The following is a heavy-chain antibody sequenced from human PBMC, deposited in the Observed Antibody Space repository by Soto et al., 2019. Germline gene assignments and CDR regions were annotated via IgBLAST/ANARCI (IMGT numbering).Heavy chain of an antibody. CDR2: IYYSGST. CDR3: ARRERAAGTHWWFAP. J-gene: IGHJ5*02. CDR1: GGSISSSSFH. D-gene: IGHD6-13*01. V-gene: IGHV4-39*01. Sequence: PSETLSLTCTVSGGSISSSSFHWGWIRQPPGKGLEWIGSIYYSGSTYYSPSLKSRVTISVDTSKNQFSLKLSSVTAADTAVYYCARRERAAGTHWWFAPWGKGTLVTVDS.